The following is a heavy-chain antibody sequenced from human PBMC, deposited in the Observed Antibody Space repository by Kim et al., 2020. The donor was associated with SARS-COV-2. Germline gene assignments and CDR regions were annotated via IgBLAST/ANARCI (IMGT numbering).Heavy chain of an antibody. Sequence: SETLSLTCAVYGGSFSGYYWSWIRQPPGKGLEWIGEINHSGSTNYNPSLKSRVTISVDTSKNQFSLKLSSVTAADTAVYYCARVGRYYDIFISGRTYYYYYMDVWGKGTTVTVSS. CDR3: ARVGRYYDIFISGRTYYYYYMDV. D-gene: IGHD3-9*01. J-gene: IGHJ6*03. CDR1: GGSFSGYY. V-gene: IGHV4-34*01. CDR2: INHSGST.